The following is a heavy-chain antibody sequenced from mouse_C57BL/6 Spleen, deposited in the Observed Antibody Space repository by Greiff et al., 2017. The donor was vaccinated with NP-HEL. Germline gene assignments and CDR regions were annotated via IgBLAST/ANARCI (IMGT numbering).Heavy chain of an antibody. D-gene: IGHD2-5*01. V-gene: IGHV5-17*01. J-gene: IGHJ4*01. CDR1: GFTFSDYG. CDR2: ISSGSSTI. CDR3: AREADSNYAMDY. Sequence: EVKLVESGGGLVKPGGSLKLSCAASGFTFSDYGMHWVRQAPEKGLEWVAYISSGSSTIYYADTVKGRFTISSDNAKNTLFLQRTSLWSEDTAMYYCAREADSNYAMDYWGQGTSVNVSS.